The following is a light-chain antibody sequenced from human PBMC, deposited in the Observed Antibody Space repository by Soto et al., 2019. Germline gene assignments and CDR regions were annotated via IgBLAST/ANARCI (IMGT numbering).Light chain of an antibody. V-gene: IGLV1-44*01. J-gene: IGLJ1*01. CDR1: SSNIGSNT. CDR2: SNN. CDR3: AAWDDSPNGYV. Sequence: QSVLTQPPSASGTPGQRVTISCSGSSSNIGSNTVNWYQQLPGTAPNLLIYSNNQRPSGVPDRFSGSKSGTSASLAISGLQSEDEADYYCAAWDDSPNGYVFGTGTKVTVL.